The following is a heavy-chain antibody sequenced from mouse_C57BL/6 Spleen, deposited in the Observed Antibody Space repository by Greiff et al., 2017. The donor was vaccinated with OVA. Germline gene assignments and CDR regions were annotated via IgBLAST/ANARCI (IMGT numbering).Heavy chain of an antibody. V-gene: IGHV1-69*01. J-gene: IGHJ2*01. CDR1: GYTFTSYW. CDR3: AIYFVGYFDY. CDR2: IDPSDSYT. D-gene: IGHD1-1*01. Sequence: QVQLKQPGAELVMPGASVKLSCKASGYTFTSYWMHWVKQRPGQGLEWIGEIDPSDSYTNYNQKFKGKSTLTVDKSSSTAYMQLSSLTSEDSAVYYCAIYFVGYFDYWGQGTTLTVSS.